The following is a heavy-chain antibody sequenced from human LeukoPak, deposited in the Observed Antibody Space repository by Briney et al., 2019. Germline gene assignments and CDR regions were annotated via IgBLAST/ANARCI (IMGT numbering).Heavy chain of an antibody. D-gene: IGHD3-9*01. V-gene: IGHV4-4*07. CDR2: IYTSGST. Sequence: SSETLSLTCTVSGGCISGYYWTWIRQPAGKGLECIGRIYTSGSTNYNPSLKSRVTISLDTSKNQFSLKLSSVTAADTAVYYCARVGGGYDILTGYYFDATVDYWGQGTLVTVSS. J-gene: IGHJ4*02. CDR3: ARVGGGYDILTGYYFDATVDY. CDR1: GGCISGYY.